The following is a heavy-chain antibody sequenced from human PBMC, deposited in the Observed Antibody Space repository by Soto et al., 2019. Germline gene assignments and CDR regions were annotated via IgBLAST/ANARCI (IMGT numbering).Heavy chain of an antibody. CDR2: IYYSGST. Sequence: SQTLSLTCTISYASISSYYWSWVRQPPWKELQYIGYIYYSGSTNYNPSLKSRVTISDDTSTNQFSLTLSSVTAADTAVYYCARGWWEREGYVMDVWGKRNTVTVSS. J-gene: IGHJ6*04. CDR1: YASISSYY. V-gene: IGHV4-59*08. D-gene: IGHD1-26*01. CDR3: ARGWWEREGYVMDV.